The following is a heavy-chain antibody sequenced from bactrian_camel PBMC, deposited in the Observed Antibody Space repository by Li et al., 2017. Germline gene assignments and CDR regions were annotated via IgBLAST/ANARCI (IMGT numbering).Heavy chain of an antibody. CDR1: GTTDSTYC. CDR2: IDSDGFT. D-gene: IGHD2*01. CDR3: AAAPTCNYYTITGSRHSN. J-gene: IGHJ4*01. Sequence: HVQLVESGGGSVQSGGSRRLSCETSGTTDSTYCTAWLRQAPGEECEGVATIDSDGFTVYADSVKGRFTISQDNAKNTVFLQMNSLRPEDTAMYYCAAAPTCNYYTITGSRHSNRGQGTQVTVS. V-gene: IGHV3S53*01.